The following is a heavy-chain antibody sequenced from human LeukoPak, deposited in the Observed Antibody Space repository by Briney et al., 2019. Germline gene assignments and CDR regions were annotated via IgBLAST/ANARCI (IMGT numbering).Heavy chain of an antibody. D-gene: IGHD5-12*01. Sequence: PGGSLRLSCAASGFTFSSYWMSWVRQAPGKGLEWVASIKQDGSVKNYVDSVKGRFTISRDNAKNSLYLQMNSLRAEDASLYYWLVTTRSYAFDIWGQGTMVTVSS. CDR2: IKQDGSVK. J-gene: IGHJ3*02. V-gene: IGHV3-7*01. CDR1: GFTFSSYW. CDR3: LVTTRSYAFDI.